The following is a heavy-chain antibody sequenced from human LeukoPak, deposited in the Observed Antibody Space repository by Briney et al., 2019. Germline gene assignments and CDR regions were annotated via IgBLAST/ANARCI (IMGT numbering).Heavy chain of an antibody. CDR1: GGSVSSGSYY. D-gene: IGHD6-19*01. Sequence: SQTLSLTCTVSGGSVSSGSYYWSWIRQPPGKGLEWIGYIYYSGSTNYNPSLKSRVTISVDTSKNQFSLKLSSVTAADTAVYYCARVRDSSGWYGGDYWGQGTLVTVSS. J-gene: IGHJ4*02. V-gene: IGHV4-61*01. CDR3: ARVRDSSGWYGGDY. CDR2: IYYSGST.